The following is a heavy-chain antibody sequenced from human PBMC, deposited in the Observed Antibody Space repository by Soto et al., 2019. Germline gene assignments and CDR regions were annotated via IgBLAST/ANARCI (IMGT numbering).Heavy chain of an antibody. CDR2: IYYSGST. CDR3: ARDHGIRRQLGHYYYGMDV. J-gene: IGHJ6*02. D-gene: IGHD6-13*01. V-gene: IGHV4-61*01. CDR1: GGSVSSGSYY. Sequence: SETLSLTCTVSGGSVSSGSYYWSWIRQPPGKGLEWIGYIYYSGSTNYNPSLKSRVTISVDTSKNQFSLKLSSVTAADTAVYYCARDHGIRRQLGHYYYGMDVWGQGTTVTVSS.